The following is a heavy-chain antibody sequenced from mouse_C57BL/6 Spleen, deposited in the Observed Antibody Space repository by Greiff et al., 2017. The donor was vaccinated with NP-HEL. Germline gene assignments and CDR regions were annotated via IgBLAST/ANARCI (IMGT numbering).Heavy chain of an antibody. CDR1: GYAFSSYW. V-gene: IGHV1-80*01. J-gene: IGHJ4*01. CDR3: ARQGSYDYDDYAMDY. D-gene: IGHD2-4*01. Sequence: VKLVESGAELVKPGASVKISCKASGYAFSSYWMNWVKQRPGKGLEWIGQIYPGDGDTNYNGKFKGKATLTADKSSSTAYMQLSSLTSEDSAVYFCARQGSYDYDDYAMDYWGQGTSVTVSS. CDR2: IYPGDGDT.